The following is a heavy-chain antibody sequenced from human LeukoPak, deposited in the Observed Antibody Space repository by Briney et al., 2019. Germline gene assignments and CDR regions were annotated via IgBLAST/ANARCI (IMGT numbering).Heavy chain of an antibody. CDR1: GGSFRGYY. J-gene: IGHJ4*02. CDR2: INHSGST. V-gene: IGHV4-34*01. Sequence: PSETLSLTCAVSGGSFRGYYWSWIPQPPGNGLEWIVEINHSGSTNYNPSLKSRVTISVDTSKNQFSLKLSSVTAADTAVYYCARGGIYGDYDFDYWGQGTLVTVSS. CDR3: ARGGIYGDYDFDY. D-gene: IGHD4-17*01.